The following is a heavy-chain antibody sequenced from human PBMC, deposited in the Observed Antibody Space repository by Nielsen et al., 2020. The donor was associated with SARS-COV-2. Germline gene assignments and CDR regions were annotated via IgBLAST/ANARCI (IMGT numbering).Heavy chain of an antibody. D-gene: IGHD3-10*01. V-gene: IGHV3-9*01. CDR3: AKDIWNYGSGSSWFDP. Sequence: GGSLRLSCAASGFTFDDYAMHWVRQAPGKGLEWVSGISWNSGSIGYADSVKGRFTISRDNAKNSLYLQMNSLRAEDTALYYCAKDIWNYGSGSSWFDPWGQGTLVTVSS. CDR1: GFTFDDYA. J-gene: IGHJ5*02. CDR2: ISWNSGSI.